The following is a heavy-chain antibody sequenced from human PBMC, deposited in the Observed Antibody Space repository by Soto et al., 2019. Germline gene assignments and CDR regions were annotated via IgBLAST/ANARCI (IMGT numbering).Heavy chain of an antibody. J-gene: IGHJ4*02. CDR1: GFTFSSYA. CDR3: AKVRTVTTNDY. D-gene: IGHD4-17*01. CDR2: ISGSGGST. V-gene: IGHV3-23*01. Sequence: VKPGGYLRLSCEASGFTFSSYAMSWVRQAPGKGLEWVSAISGSGGSTYYADSVKGRFTISRDNSKNTLYLQMNSLRAEDTAVYYCAKVRTVTTNDYWGQGTMVTVSS.